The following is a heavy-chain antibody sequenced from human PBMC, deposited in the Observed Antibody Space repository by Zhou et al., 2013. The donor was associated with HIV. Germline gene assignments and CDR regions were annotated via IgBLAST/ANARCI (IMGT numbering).Heavy chain of an antibody. D-gene: IGHD6-25*01. J-gene: IGHJ5*02. CDR2: INHSGST. V-gene: IGHV4-34*01. CDR3: ARSGWLPTAPSSGDWLDP. CDR1: GGSFSGYY. Sequence: QVQLQQWGAGLLKTSETLSLICAVYGGSFSGYYWTWIRQPPGKGLEWIGEINHSGSTNYNVSLKSRVTISVDTSRSQVSLKLSSVTAADTAVYYCARSGWLPTAPSSGDWLDPWGQGTLGHRLL.